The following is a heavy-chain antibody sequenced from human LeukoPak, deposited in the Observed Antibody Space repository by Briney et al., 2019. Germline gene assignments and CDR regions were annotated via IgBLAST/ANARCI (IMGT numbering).Heavy chain of an antibody. CDR2: IYHSGST. V-gene: IGHV4-38-2*02. D-gene: IGHD5-24*01. CDR3: ARDRMRATNYFDY. J-gene: IGHJ4*02. Sequence: SETLSLTCTVSGYSISSGYYWGWIRQPPGKGLEWIGSIYHSGSTYYNPSLKSRVTVSVDTSKDQFSLKLSSVTAADTAVYYCARDRMRATNYFDYWGQGTLVTVSS. CDR1: GYSISSGYY.